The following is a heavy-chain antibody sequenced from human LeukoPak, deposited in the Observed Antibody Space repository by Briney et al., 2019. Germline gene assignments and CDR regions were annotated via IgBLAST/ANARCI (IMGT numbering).Heavy chain of an antibody. V-gene: IGHV3-30*18. CDR1: GFTFSSYA. D-gene: IGHD6-19*01. J-gene: IGHJ6*02. CDR2: ISYDGSNK. Sequence: GGSLRLSCAASGFTFSSYAMSWVRQAPGKGLEWVAVISYDGSNKYYADSVKGRFTISRDNSKNTLYLQMNSLRAEDTAVYYCAKDGKAVAGEGWDYYYGMDVWGQGTTVTVSS. CDR3: AKDGKAVAGEGWDYYYGMDV.